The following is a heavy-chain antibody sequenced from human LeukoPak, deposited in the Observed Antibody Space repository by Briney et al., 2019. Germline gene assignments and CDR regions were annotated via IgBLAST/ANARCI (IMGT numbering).Heavy chain of an antibody. J-gene: IGHJ4*02. V-gene: IGHV3-23*01. CDR2: ISGSGGST. D-gene: IGHD3-16*02. CDR3: ARGGEYYDYVWGSYRYPFDY. CDR1: GFTFSNYA. Sequence: PGGSLRLSCAASGFTFSNYAMSWVRQAPGKGLEWVSAISGSGGSTYYADSVKGRFTISRDNSKNTLYLQMNSLRAEDTAVYYCARGGEYYDYVWGSYRYPFDYWGQGTLVTVSS.